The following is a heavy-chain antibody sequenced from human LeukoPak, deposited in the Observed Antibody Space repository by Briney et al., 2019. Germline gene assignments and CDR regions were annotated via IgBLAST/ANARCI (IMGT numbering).Heavy chain of an antibody. V-gene: IGHV1-18*01. Sequence: GESLKISCKGPGYSFTSYGISWVRQAPGQGLEWMGWISAYNGNTNYPQKLQGRVTMTTDTSTSTAYMELRSLRSDDTAVYYCARAMVRGVNPRGYWGQGTLVTVSS. J-gene: IGHJ4*02. CDR3: ARAMVRGVNPRGY. CDR1: GYSFTSYG. CDR2: ISAYNGNT. D-gene: IGHD3-10*01.